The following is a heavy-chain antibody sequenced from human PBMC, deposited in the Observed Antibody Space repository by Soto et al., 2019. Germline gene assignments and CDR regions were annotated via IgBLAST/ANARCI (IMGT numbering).Heavy chain of an antibody. CDR2: IYSGGSR. CDR3: ARWVAYYYMDV. J-gene: IGHJ6*03. V-gene: IGHV3-66*01. CDR1: GFTVSRNY. Sequence: EVQLVESGGGLVQPGGSLRLSCAASGFTVSRNYMSWVRQAPGKGPEWVPVIYSGGSRYYADSVKGRFTISRDNSKNTLYLQMNSLRAEDTAVYYCARWVAYYYMDVWGKGTTVTVSS.